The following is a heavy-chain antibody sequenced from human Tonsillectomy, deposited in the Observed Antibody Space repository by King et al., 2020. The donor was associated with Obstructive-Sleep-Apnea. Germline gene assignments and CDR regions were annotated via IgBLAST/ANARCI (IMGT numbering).Heavy chain of an antibody. CDR1: GGSISSYY. Sequence: LPESGPGLVKPSETLSLTCTVSGGSISSYYWSWIRQPPGKGLEWIGYIYYSGSTNYNPSFTSRVTISVDTSKNQFSLKLSSVTAADTAVYYCATPRGGSHDYWGQGTLVTVSS. J-gene: IGHJ4*02. V-gene: IGHV4-59*08. D-gene: IGHD2-15*01. CDR2: IYYSGST. CDR3: ATPRGGSHDY.